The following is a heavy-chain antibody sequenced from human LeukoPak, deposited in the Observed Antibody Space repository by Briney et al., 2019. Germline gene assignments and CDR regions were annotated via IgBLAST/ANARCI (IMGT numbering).Heavy chain of an antibody. CDR1: GFTFSSYE. CDR2: ISSSGSTI. J-gene: IGHJ4*02. Sequence: GGSLRLSCAASGFTFSSYEMNWVRQAPGKGLEWVSYISSSGSTIYYADSVKGRFTISRDNAKNSLYLQMNSLRAEDTAVYYCARGTMVVTHDYWGQRTLVTVSS. V-gene: IGHV3-48*03. D-gene: IGHD4-23*01. CDR3: ARGTMVVTHDY.